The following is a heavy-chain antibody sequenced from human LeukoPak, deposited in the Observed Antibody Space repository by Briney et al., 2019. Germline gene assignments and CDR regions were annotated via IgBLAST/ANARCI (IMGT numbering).Heavy chain of an antibody. CDR2: ISSSSSYI. CDR1: GFTFSSYS. V-gene: IGHV3-21*01. Sequence: GGSLRLSCAASGFTFSSYSMNWVRQAPGKGLEWVSSISSSSSYIYYADSVKGRFTISRENAKNSLYLQMNSLRAEDTAVYYCARELGDPNGPGDYWGQGTLVTVSS. CDR3: ARELGDPNGPGDY. J-gene: IGHJ4*02.